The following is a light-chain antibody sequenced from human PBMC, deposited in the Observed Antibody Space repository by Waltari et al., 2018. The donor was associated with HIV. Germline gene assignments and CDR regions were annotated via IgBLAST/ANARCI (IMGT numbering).Light chain of an antibody. CDR1: SSRRPDIWDHF. Sequence: QFVLTQPPSLSAAPGQKVTISCPTSSSRRPDIWDHFFSSYQHVPGEAPKLVIYDNNRRPSGIPDRFSGSRTATSATLAITGLQTEDEAIYYCGSWFRSLRGGVFGGGTKLTVL. CDR3: GSWFRSLRGGV. V-gene: IGLV1-51*01. CDR2: DNN. J-gene: IGLJ2*01.